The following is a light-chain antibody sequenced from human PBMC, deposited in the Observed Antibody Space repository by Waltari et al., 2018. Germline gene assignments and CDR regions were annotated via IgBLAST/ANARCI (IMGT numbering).Light chain of an antibody. CDR1: SSNIGNYF. Sequence: QSVLTQPPSVSAAAGQKVTIYCSGGSSNIGNYFVSWYQQFPGAAPKLLIYDNNKRPSGIPDRFSGSKSGTSATLDITGLQTGDEADYYCGTWDTNLRAVFGGGTTLTVL. CDR3: GTWDTNLRAV. V-gene: IGLV1-51*01. CDR2: DNN. J-gene: IGLJ3*02.